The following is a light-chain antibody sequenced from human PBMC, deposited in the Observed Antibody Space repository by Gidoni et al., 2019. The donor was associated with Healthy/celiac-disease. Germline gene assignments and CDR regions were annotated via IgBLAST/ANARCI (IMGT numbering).Light chain of an antibody. CDR3: QQSYSTPPT. J-gene: IGKJ1*01. Sequence: DIQMTKSPSSLSASVGDRVTITCLASQSISSYLNWYQQKPGKAPKLLIYAASSLQSGVPSRFSGSGSGTDFTLTISSLQPEDFATYYCQQSYSTPPTFGQGTKVEIK. CDR1: QSISSY. CDR2: AAS. V-gene: IGKV1-39*01.